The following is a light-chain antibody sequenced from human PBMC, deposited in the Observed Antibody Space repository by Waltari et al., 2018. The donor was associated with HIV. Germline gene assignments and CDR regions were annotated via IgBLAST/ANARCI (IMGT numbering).Light chain of an antibody. CDR3: SSYTTNNTRV. V-gene: IGLV2-14*03. CDR1: SSDVGAYNY. CDR2: ECS. Sequence: QSALTQPASVSGSPGQSITISCTGTSSDVGAYNYVSWYQQHPGKAPKLRIYECSNWPSGVSTRFSSSKSGHTASLTISGLQAEDEADYYCSSYTTNNTRVFGGGTKLTVL. J-gene: IGLJ3*02.